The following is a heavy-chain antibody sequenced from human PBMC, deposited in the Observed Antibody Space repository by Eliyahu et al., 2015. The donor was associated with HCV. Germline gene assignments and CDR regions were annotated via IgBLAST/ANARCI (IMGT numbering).Heavy chain of an antibody. J-gene: IGHJ4*02. CDR3: ASDSGYEYFAY. D-gene: IGHD5-12*01. V-gene: IGHV5-51*03. CDR2: IYPGDSDT. Sequence: EVQLVQSGAEVKKPGESLKISCKXXGNTFTSHWIGWVRQMPXKGXEWMGSIYPGDSDTNYSPSFQGQVTISTDKSMSTAYLQWSSLKASDTAIYYCASDSGYEYFAYWGQGTLVTVSS. CDR1: GNTFTSHW.